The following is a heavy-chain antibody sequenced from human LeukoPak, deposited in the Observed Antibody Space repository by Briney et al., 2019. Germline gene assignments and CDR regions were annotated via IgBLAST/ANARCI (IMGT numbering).Heavy chain of an antibody. V-gene: IGHV4-39*01. J-gene: IGHJ6*03. D-gene: IGHD6-19*01. CDR2: GST. CDR3: ARRGSLGSSGWYRYYYYYMDV. Sequence: PSETLSLTCTVSGGSISSSSYYWGWIRQPPGKGLEWIAIGSTYYNPSLKSRVTISVDTSKNQFSLKLSSVTAADTAVYYCARRGSLGSSGWYRYYYYYMDVWGKGTTVTISS. CDR1: GGSISSSSYY.